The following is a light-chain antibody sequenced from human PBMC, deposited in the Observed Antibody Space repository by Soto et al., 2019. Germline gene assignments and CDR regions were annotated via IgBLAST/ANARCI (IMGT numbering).Light chain of an antibody. CDR2: GES. CDR3: QKYNSAPRT. V-gene: IGKV1-27*01. Sequence: DLQMTQSPSSLSASLGDSVTITCRASQDITNFVAWYQQKTGKVPKLLIYGESALRSGVPSRFSGSGSGTDFTLTISRLQPEDVATYFCQKYNSAPRTCGQGTKVDIK. J-gene: IGKJ1*01. CDR1: QDITNF.